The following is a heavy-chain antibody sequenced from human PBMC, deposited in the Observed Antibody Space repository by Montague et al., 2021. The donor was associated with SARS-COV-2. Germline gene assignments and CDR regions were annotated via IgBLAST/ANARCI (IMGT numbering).Heavy chain of an antibody. V-gene: IGHV4-59*01. CDR1: GDSMHNYY. CDR3: ARAPIYRSSWYAYFDY. D-gene: IGHD6-13*01. CDR2: INYSGST. Sequence: SETLSLTCTGSGDSMHNYYWSWIRQPPGKGLEWIGYINYSGSTHYNPSLQSRVTLSKDTSKNQFSLRLTSVTAADTAMYFCARAPIYRSSWYAYFDYWGQGTLVTVSS. J-gene: IGHJ4*02.